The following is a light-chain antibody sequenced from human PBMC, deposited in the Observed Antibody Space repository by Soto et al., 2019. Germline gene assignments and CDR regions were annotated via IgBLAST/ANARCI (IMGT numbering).Light chain of an antibody. J-gene: IGKJ2*01. CDR2: GAS. Sequence: EIVLTQSPGTLSLSPGERATLSCRGSQSVSSSYLAWYQQKPGQAPRLLIYGASSRATGIPDRFSGSGSGTDFTLTISRLEPEDFAVYYCQQYGSSLVYTFGPGTKLEIK. CDR3: QQYGSSLVYT. CDR1: QSVSSSY. V-gene: IGKV3-20*01.